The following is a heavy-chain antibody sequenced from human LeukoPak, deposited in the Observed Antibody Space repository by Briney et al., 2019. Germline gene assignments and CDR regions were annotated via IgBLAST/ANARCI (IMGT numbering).Heavy chain of an antibody. CDR1: GGSISSYY. V-gene: IGHV4-59*12. CDR2: KDYSGST. Sequence: SETLSLTCTVSGGSISSYYWSWIRQPPGKGLEWIGYKDYSGSTNYNRSLKSRVSISVDRSKKQFSLKLTSVTAADTALYYCAIRFGRLEAGGTPFDSWGQGTLVTVSS. CDR3: AIRFGRLEAGGTPFDS. D-gene: IGHD6-13*01. J-gene: IGHJ4*02.